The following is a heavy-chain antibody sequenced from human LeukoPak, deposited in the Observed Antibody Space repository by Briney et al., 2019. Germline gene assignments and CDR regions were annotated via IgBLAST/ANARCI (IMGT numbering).Heavy chain of an antibody. J-gene: IGHJ4*02. V-gene: IGHV4-38-2*01. Sequence: SETLSLTCFVSGDSLSSGYYWGWVRQPPGKGLEWIGSVYHTGSTYYNPSVKTRITIFVDTLTNQFSLKLRSVTAADTAMYFCVRPLGKYPPFYFDHWGQGKLVTVSS. CDR3: VRPLGKYPPFYFDH. D-gene: IGHD1-26*01. CDR2: VYHTGST. CDR1: GDSLSSGYY.